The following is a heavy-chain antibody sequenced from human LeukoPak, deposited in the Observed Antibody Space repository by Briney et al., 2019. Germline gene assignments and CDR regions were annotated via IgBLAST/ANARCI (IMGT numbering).Heavy chain of an antibody. CDR1: GFTFSRYA. V-gene: IGHV3-23*01. CDR3: AKDSSLLTDALDV. J-gene: IGHJ3*01. CDR2: ISGSGNSP. Sequence: GGSLRLSCAASGFTFSRYAMTWVRQAPGKGLEWVSSISGSGNSPYYADSVKGRFTISRDNSKNIVYLQMNSLGAEDTAVFYCAKDSSLLTDALDVWGQGTMVTVSS. D-gene: IGHD2-21*02.